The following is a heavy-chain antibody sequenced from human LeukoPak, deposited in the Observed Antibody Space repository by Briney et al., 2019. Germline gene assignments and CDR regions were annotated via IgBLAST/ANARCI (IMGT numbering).Heavy chain of an antibody. CDR2: INHSGST. CDR3: ARGPRCSGGSCYSGIDY. V-gene: IGHV4-34*01. CDR1: GGSFSGYY. J-gene: IGHJ4*02. D-gene: IGHD2-15*01. Sequence: SETPSLTCAAYGGSFSGYYWSWIRQPPGKGLEWIGEINHSGSTNYNPSLKSRVTISVDTSKNQFSLKLSSVTAADTAVYYCARGPRCSGGSCYSGIDYWGQGTLVTVSS.